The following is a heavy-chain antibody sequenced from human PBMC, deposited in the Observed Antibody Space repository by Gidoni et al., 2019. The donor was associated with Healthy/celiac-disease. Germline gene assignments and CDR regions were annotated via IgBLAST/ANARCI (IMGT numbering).Heavy chain of an antibody. Sequence: EVQLVESGGGLVQPGRSLRLSCAASGFTFDDYAMHWVRQAPGKGLEWVSGISWNSGSIGYADSVKGRFTISRDNAKNSLYLQMNSLRAEDTALYYCAKDMGSTWGQGTLVTVSS. CDR1: GFTFDDYA. D-gene: IGHD1-26*01. CDR3: AKDMGST. CDR2: ISWNSGSI. J-gene: IGHJ4*02. V-gene: IGHV3-9*01.